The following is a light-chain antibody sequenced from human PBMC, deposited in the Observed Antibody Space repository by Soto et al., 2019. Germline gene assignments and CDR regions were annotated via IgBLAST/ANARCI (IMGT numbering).Light chain of an antibody. CDR3: QHYGDGSIT. V-gene: IGKV3-20*01. CDR1: QSVTSN. J-gene: IGKJ5*01. CDR2: AAS. Sequence: IGWTQSPNPLSFTPAERVVLSRMASQSVTSNLAWYQQNPGLAPTLLISAASTRASGVPDRFSGGGSGTDFTLTIRRLEPEDFAVYYCQHYGDGSITFGQGTLLEIK.